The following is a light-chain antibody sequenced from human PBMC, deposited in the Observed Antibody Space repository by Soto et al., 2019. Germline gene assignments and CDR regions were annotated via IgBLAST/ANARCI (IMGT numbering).Light chain of an antibody. CDR2: EVN. J-gene: IGLJ1*01. Sequence: QSVLTHPASVSWSPGQSIAISCTGTSGDIGTYNLVSWYQQHPGKAPKLMISEVNKRPSGVSDRFSGSKSGDTASLTISGLRTEDEADYYCCSFAGSGTGVFGTGTKVTVL. CDR1: SGDIGTYNL. V-gene: IGLV2-23*02. CDR3: CSFAGSGTGV.